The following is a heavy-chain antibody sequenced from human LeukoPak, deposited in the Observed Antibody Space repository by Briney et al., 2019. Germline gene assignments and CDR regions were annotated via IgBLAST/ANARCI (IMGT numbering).Heavy chain of an antibody. D-gene: IGHD6-6*01. J-gene: IGHJ5*02. CDR3: ARGRVNGSFLAARRRGGPFDP. V-gene: IGHV3-48*01. Sequence: GGSLRLSCAASGFTFSSYSMNWVRQAPGKGLEWVSYISSSSSTIYYADSVKGRFTISRDNAKNSLYLQMNSLRAEDTAVYYCARGRVNGSFLAARRRGGPFDPWGQGTLVTVSS. CDR1: GFTFSSYS. CDR2: ISSSSSTI.